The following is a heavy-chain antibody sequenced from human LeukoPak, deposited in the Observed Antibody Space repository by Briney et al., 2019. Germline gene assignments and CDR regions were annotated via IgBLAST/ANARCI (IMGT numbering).Heavy chain of an antibody. CDR1: GYTFTSYD. J-gene: IGHJ4*02. CDR3: ATTRVYDFWSGYPFDY. Sequence: ASVKVSCKASGYTFTSYDINWVRQATGQGLEWMGWMNPNSGNTGYAQKFQGRVTMTEDTSTDTAYMELSSLRSEDTAVYYCATTRVYDFWSGYPFDYWGQGTLVTVSS. CDR2: MNPNSGNT. D-gene: IGHD3-3*01. V-gene: IGHV1-8*01.